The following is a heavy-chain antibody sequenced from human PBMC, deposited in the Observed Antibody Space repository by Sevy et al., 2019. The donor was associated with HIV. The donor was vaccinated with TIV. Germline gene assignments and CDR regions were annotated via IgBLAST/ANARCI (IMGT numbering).Heavy chain of an antibody. J-gene: IGHJ3*02. CDR1: GFTFSDYA. V-gene: IGHV3-30-3*01. CDR2: ISSDGTIK. Sequence: GGSLRLSCAASGFTFSDYAMHWVRQTPGKGLEWVAFISSDGTIKYHADSVKGRFNISRDNSKNTLYLEMSGLRIEDTAVYHCARDTYYYDRSGPDGGAFDIWGQGTKVTVSS. D-gene: IGHD3-22*01. CDR3: ARDTYYYDRSGPDGGAFDI.